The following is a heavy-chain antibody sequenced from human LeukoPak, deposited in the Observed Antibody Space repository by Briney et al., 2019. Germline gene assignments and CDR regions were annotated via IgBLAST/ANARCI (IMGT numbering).Heavy chain of an antibody. V-gene: IGHV4-34*01. CDR2: INHSGST. CDR3: PRGRTYYYDSSGPRILYYFDY. J-gene: IGHJ4*02. D-gene: IGHD3-22*01. CDR1: GGSFSGYY. Sequence: SETLSLACAVYGGSFSGYYWSWIRQPPGKGLEWIGEINHSGSTNYNPSLKSRVTISVDTSKNQCSLKLSSVTAADAAVYYCPRGRTYYYDSSGPRILYYFDYWGQGTLFTVSS.